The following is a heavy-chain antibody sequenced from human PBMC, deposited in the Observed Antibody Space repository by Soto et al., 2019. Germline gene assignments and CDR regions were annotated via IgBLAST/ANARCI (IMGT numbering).Heavy chain of an antibody. J-gene: IGHJ4*02. CDR3: ARRVFGVVIIEPGDY. CDR1: GYTFTSYG. CDR2: ISAYNGNT. V-gene: IGHV1-18*01. Sequence: ASVKVCCKASGYTFTSYGISWVRQAPGQGLEWMGWISAYNGNTNYAQKLQGRVTMTTDTSTSTAYMELRSLRSDDTAVYYCARRVFGVVIIEPGDYWGQGTLVTVS. D-gene: IGHD3-3*01.